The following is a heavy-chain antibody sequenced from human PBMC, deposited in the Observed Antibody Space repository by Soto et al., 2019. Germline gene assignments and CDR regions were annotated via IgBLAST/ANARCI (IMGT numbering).Heavy chain of an antibody. J-gene: IGHJ6*02. Sequence: GGSLRLPCAASGLTFSSYWMRWDRQTPGKGLEWVANIKQDGSEKYYVDSVKGRFTISRDNAKNSLYLQMNSLRAEDTAVYYCARDSENYDFWSGSDYYGMDVWGQGTTVTVSS. CDR3: ARDSENYDFWSGSDYYGMDV. V-gene: IGHV3-7*01. D-gene: IGHD3-3*01. CDR1: GLTFSSYW. CDR2: IKQDGSEK.